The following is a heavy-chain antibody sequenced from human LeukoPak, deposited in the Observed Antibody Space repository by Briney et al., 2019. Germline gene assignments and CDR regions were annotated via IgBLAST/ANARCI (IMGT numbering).Heavy chain of an antibody. CDR3: ARDLGYSYGPYYYYYYGMNV. CDR2: IYYSGST. Sequence: KPSETLSLTCTVSGGSISSGGYYWSWIRQHPGKGLEWIGYIYYSGSTYYNPSLKSRVTISVDTSKNQSSLKLSSVTAADTAVYYCARDLGYSYGPYYYYYYGMNVWGQGTTVTVSS. CDR1: GGSISSGGYY. J-gene: IGHJ6*02. V-gene: IGHV4-31*03. D-gene: IGHD5-18*01.